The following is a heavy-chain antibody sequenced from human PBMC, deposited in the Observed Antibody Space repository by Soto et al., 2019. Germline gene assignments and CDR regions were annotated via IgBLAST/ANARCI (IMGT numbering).Heavy chain of an antibody. CDR1: GASLSRYY. CDR2: VYSSGGT. D-gene: IGHD3-3*01. CDR3: ARGQRFSDWFDP. J-gene: IGHJ5*02. V-gene: IGHV4-4*07. Sequence: PSETLSLTCNVSGASLSRYYWTWIRQPAGKGLEWIGRVYSSGGTHYNPSLKSRVTISLDTSKNQFSLRLLSVTDADTAVYFCARGQRFSDWFDPWGQGTLVTVSS.